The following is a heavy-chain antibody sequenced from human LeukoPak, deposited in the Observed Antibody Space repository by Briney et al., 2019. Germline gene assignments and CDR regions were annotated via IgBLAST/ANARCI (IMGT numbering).Heavy chain of an antibody. CDR1: GYTFTSYY. CDR3: ARVRGFWAFDY. Sequence: GASVTVSCTASGYTFTSYYMHWVRQAPGQGLEWMGIINPSGGSTSYAQKFQGRVTMTRDTSTSTVYMELSSLRSEDTAVYYCARVRGFWAFDYWGQGTLVTVSS. V-gene: IGHV1-46*01. CDR2: INPSGGST. D-gene: IGHD2-2*03. J-gene: IGHJ4*02.